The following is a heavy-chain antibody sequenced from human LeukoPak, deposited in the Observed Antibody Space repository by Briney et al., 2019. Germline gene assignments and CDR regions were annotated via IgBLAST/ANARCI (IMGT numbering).Heavy chain of an antibody. Sequence: ASVKVSCKASGYTFTSYGINWMRQAPGQGLEWMGIINPSAASTSYAQKFQGRVTMTRDTSTSTVYMELSSLRSEDTAVYYCARSYSAVAGTLDYWGQGTLVAVSS. CDR1: GYTFTSYG. J-gene: IGHJ4*02. CDR3: ARSYSAVAGTLDY. V-gene: IGHV1-46*01. D-gene: IGHD6-19*01. CDR2: INPSAAST.